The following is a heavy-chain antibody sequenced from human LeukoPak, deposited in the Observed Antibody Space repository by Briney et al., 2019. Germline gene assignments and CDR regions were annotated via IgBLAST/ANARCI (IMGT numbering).Heavy chain of an antibody. V-gene: IGHV1-69*13. CDR2: IIPIFGTA. CDR1: GGTFSSYA. D-gene: IGHD1-1*01. CDR3: ARGGRFLYYYYGMDV. Sequence: SAKVSCKASGGTFSSYAISWVRQAPGQGLEWMGGIIPIFGTANYAQKFQGRVTITADESTSTAYMELSSLRSEDTAVYYCARGGRFLYYYYGMDVWGQGTTVTVSS. J-gene: IGHJ6*02.